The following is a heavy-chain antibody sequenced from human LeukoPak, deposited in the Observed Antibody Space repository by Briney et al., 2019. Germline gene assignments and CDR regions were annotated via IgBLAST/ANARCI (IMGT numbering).Heavy chain of an antibody. CDR2: ISGGGGST. V-gene: IGHV3-23*01. CDR3: ARAIGRAYYYLDY. D-gene: IGHD2-21*01. Sequence: GGSLRLSCAPSGFTFSNYAMSWVRQAPGKGLEWVPAISGGGGSTFYADSVKGRFTISRDNSENTLYLQMNSLRAEDTAVYYCARAIGRAYYYLDYWGQGTLVTVSS. J-gene: IGHJ4*02. CDR1: GFTFSNYA.